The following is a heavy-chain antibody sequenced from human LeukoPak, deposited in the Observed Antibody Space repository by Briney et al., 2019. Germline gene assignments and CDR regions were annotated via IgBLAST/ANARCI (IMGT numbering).Heavy chain of an antibody. CDR1: GGSFSGYY. D-gene: IGHD3-16*02. J-gene: IGHJ5*02. Sequence: SETLSLTCAVYGGSFSGYYWSWIRQPPGKGLEWIGEINHSGSTNYNPSLTSRVTISVDTSKNQFSLKLSSVTAADTAVYYCARAPRDYVWGSYRYRFDPWGQGTLVTVSS. V-gene: IGHV4-34*01. CDR2: INHSGST. CDR3: ARAPRDYVWGSYRYRFDP.